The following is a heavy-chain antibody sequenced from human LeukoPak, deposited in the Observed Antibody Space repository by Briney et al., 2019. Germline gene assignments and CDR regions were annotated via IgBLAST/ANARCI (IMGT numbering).Heavy chain of an antibody. CDR1: GFTSSGQT. CDR3: AKAAYGDYVNWFDP. D-gene: IGHD4-17*01. CDR2: IISSGQT. V-gene: IGHV3-23*01. J-gene: IGHJ5*02. Sequence: GGSLRLSCAAAGFTSSGQTMNWVRQAPGKGLEWVSCIISSGQTFYADSVKGRFTISRDNSKNTLYLQMNSLRAEDTALYYCAKAAYGDYVNWFDPWGQGILVIVSS.